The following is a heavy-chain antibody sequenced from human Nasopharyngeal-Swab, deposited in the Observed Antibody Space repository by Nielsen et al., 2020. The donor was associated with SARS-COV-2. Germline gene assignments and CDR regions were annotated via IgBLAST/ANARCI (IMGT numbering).Heavy chain of an antibody. V-gene: IGHV3-53*01. CDR1: GFTVSSNY. CDR2: IYSGGST. CDR3: ARDLGTAGALDI. J-gene: IGHJ3*02. Sequence: GESLKISCAVSGFTVSSNYMSWVRQAPGKGLEWVSVIYSGGSTYYADSVKGRFTISRDNFKNTLYLQMNSLRAEDTAVYYCARDLGTAGALDIWGQGTMVTVSS. D-gene: IGHD7-27*01.